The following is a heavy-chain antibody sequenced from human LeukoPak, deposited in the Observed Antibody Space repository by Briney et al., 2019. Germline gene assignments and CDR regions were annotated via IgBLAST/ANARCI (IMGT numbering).Heavy chain of an antibody. CDR3: TRDPSYYDSSGYLGLDY. V-gene: IGHV3-15*01. J-gene: IGHJ4*02. D-gene: IGHD3-22*01. Sequence: PGGSLRPSCAASGFTFSNAWMSWVRQAPGKGLEWVGRIKSKTDGGTTDYAAPVKGRFTISRDDSKNTLYLQMNSLKTEDTAVYYCTRDPSYYDSSGYLGLDYWGQGTLVTVSS. CDR2: IKSKTDGGTT. CDR1: GFTFSNAW.